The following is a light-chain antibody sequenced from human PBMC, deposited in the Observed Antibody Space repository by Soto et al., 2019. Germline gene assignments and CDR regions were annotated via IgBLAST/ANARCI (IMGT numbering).Light chain of an antibody. J-gene: IGLJ1*01. CDR2: EVS. CDR1: SSDIGVYNY. Sequence: QSVLTQPPSASGSPGQSVTISCTGTSSDIGVYNYVSWYQQHPGKAPKLMLYEVSKRPSGVPDRFSGSKSGNTASLTVSGLQAEDEADYFCKSYAGSNTYVFGSGTKVTVL. CDR3: KSYAGSNTYV. V-gene: IGLV2-8*01.